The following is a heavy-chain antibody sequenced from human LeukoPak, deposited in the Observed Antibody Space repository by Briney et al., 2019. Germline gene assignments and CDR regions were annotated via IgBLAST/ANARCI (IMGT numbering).Heavy chain of an antibody. Sequence: SETLSLTCSVSGDSISSFYWSWIRQPAGKALEWIGRMYTSGSTNYNPSLKSRVTMSVDTSKNQFSLKLSSVTAADTAVYYCASARRYCSSTSCSYPGYWGQGTLVTVSS. CDR1: GDSISSFY. V-gene: IGHV4-4*07. J-gene: IGHJ4*02. CDR2: MYTSGST. CDR3: ASARRYCSSTSCSYPGY. D-gene: IGHD2-2*01.